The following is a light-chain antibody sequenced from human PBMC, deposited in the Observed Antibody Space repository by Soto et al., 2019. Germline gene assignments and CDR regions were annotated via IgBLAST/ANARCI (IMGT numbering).Light chain of an antibody. CDR3: QHRVNGPT. CDR2: DVS. CDR1: QSVSNY. Sequence: EIVLTQSPATLSLSPGERATLSCRARQSVSNYLGWYQQKPGQAPRLIISDVSKRATGIPARFSASGSGTDFTLTISSLEPEDFAVYYCQHRVNGPTFGGGTKVEIK. J-gene: IGKJ4*01. V-gene: IGKV3-11*01.